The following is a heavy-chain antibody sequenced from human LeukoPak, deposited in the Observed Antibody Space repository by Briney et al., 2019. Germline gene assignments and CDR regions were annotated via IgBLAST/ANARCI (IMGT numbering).Heavy chain of an antibody. CDR1: GFTFTSYA. V-gene: IGHV3-23*01. Sequence: GGSLRLSCAASGFTFTSYAMSWVRQTPEKGLEWVSGISSSGGNTYYADSVKGRFTISRDNSKNTLYLQMNSLRAEDTAVYYCAKVSGVLRFLEWLLSHPLLDYWGQGTLVTVSS. D-gene: IGHD3-3*01. CDR3: AKVSGVLRFLEWLLSHPLLDY. J-gene: IGHJ4*02. CDR2: ISSSGGNT.